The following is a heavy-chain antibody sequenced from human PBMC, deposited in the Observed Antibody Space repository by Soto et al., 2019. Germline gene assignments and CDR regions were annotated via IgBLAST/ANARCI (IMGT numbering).Heavy chain of an antibody. CDR2: IFSSGST. CDR3: AREGSYSAYNFAHGIQLWSFDF. Sequence: QVRLQESGPGLLKPSETLSLTCTVSGGSINTFYWSWVRQPAGKGLEWIGRIFSSGSTSFNPTLENRVAMSVDTSKNHFSLNLSSVTAADMAVYYCAREGSYSAYNFAHGIQLWSFDFWGQGALVTVSS. J-gene: IGHJ4*02. D-gene: IGHD5-12*01. CDR1: GGSINTFY. V-gene: IGHV4-4*07.